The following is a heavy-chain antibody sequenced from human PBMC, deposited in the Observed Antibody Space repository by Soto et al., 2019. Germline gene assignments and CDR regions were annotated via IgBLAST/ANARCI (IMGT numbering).Heavy chain of an antibody. CDR1: GFTFSSHW. CDR2: INSDGSSYI. J-gene: IGHJ4*02. Sequence: GGSLRLSCAVSGFTFSSHWMHWVRQAQGKGLVWVSRINSDGSSYIYYADSVKGRFTISRDNAKNSLYLQMNSLRAEDTAVYYCARDPSHIVALLDYWGQGTLVTV. CDR3: ARDPSHIVALLDY. D-gene: IGHD2-21*01. V-gene: IGHV3-74*01.